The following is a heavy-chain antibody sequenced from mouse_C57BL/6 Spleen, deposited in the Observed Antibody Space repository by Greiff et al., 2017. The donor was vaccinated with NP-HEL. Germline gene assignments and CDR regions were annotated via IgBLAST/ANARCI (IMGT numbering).Heavy chain of an antibody. CDR3: ARYSSGFPWFAY. D-gene: IGHD3-2*02. V-gene: IGHV1-9*01. Sequence: QVQLQQSGAELMKPGASVKLSCKATGYTFTGYWIEWVKQRPGHGLEWIGEILPGSGSTNYNEKFKGKATFTADTSSNTAYMQLSSLTTEDSAIYYCARYSSGFPWFAYWGQGTLVTVSA. CDR2: ILPGSGST. CDR1: GYTFTGYW. J-gene: IGHJ3*01.